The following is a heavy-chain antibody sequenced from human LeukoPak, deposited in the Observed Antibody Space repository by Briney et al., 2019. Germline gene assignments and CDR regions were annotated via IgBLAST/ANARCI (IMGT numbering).Heavy chain of an antibody. D-gene: IGHD3-10*01. CDR1: GGSISSYY. V-gene: IGHV4-59*01. CDR2: IYYSGST. J-gene: IGHJ4*02. Sequence: PSETLSLTCTVSGGSISSYYWSWIRQPPGKGLEWIGYIYYSGSTNYNPSLKSRVTISVDTSKNQFSLKLSSVTAADTAVYYCARVTYYGSGSYHDYWGQGTLVTVSS. CDR3: ARVTYYGSGSYHDY.